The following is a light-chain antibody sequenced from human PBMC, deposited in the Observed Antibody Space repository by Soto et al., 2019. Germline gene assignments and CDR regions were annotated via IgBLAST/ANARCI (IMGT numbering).Light chain of an antibody. CDR2: EGS. Sequence: QSALTQPASVSGSPGQSITISCTGTSSDVGSYNLVSWYQQHPGKAPKLMIYEGSKRPSGVSHRFSGSKSGNTASLTISGLHADDEADYYCCSYAGSSTYVVFGGGTKVTVL. CDR3: CSYAGSSTYVV. CDR1: SSDVGSYNL. J-gene: IGLJ2*01. V-gene: IGLV2-23*01.